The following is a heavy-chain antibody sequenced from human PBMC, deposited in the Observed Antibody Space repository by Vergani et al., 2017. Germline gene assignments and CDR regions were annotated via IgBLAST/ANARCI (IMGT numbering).Heavy chain of an antibody. CDR3: ARIEGYCSSTSCYRSNYYYMDV. D-gene: IGHD2-2*02. CDR1: GYSFTSYW. CDR2: IYPGDSDT. V-gene: IGHV5-51*01. J-gene: IGHJ6*03. Sequence: VQLVQSGAEVKKPGESLKISCKGSGYSFTSYWIGWVRQMPGKGLEWMGIIYPGDSDTRYSPSFQGQVTISADKSISTAYLQWSSLKASDTAMYYCARIEGYCSSTSCYRSNYYYMDVWGKGP.